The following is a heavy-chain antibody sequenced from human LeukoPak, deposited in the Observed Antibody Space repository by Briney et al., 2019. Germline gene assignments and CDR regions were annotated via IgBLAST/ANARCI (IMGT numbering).Heavy chain of an antibody. Sequence: GASVTVSCKASGGTFSSYAISWVRQAPGQGLEWMGRIIPILGIANYAQKFQGRVTITADKSTSTAYMELSSLRSEDTAVYYCASPVTMIVAMGAFDIWGQGTTVSVSS. D-gene: IGHD3-22*01. CDR3: ASPVTMIVAMGAFDI. J-gene: IGHJ3*02. CDR2: IIPILGIA. V-gene: IGHV1-69*04. CDR1: GGTFSSYA.